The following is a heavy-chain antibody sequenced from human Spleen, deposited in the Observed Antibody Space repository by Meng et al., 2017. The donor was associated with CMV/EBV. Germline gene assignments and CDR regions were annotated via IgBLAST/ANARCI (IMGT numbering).Heavy chain of an antibody. J-gene: IGHJ4*02. Sequence: SCEVSGCAFSAFPIHWVRQAPGKGLEWVAVISSDGTKTYFADSVTGRFTISRDNSQNTVHLQMNSLRGEDTAVYFCARGTSLMKIDYWGQGTLVTVSS. CDR3: ARGTSLMKIDY. V-gene: IGHV3-30*04. CDR2: ISSDGTKT. D-gene: IGHD3/OR15-3a*01. CDR1: GCAFSAFP.